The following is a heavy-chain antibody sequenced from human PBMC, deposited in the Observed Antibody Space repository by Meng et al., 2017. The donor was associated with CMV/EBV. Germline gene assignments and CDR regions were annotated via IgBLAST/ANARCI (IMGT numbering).Heavy chain of an antibody. J-gene: IGHJ4*02. D-gene: IGHD3-16*01. CDR1: GFTFSSYS. Sequence: GESLKISCAASGFTFSSYSMNWVRQAPGKGLGWVSSISSSSSYIYYADSVKGRFTISRDNAKNSLYLQMNSLRAEDTAVYYCAREPVSSYWGQGTLVTVSS. CDR2: ISSSSSYI. V-gene: IGHV3-21*01. CDR3: AREPVSSY.